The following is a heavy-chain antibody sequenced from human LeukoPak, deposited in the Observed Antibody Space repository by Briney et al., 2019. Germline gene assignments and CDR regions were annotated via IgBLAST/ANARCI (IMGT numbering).Heavy chain of an antibody. CDR1: GFTFSRYS. D-gene: IGHD4-17*01. CDR3: ARDYGDPEDYYGMDV. CDR2: INEDGSEK. Sequence: PGGSLRLSCAASGFTFSRYSMTWVRQAPGKGLEWVANINEDGSEKYYVDSVKGRFTISRDSAKNSLYLQMSSLRPEDTAVYYCARDYGDPEDYYGMDVWGQGTTVTVSS. J-gene: IGHJ6*02. V-gene: IGHV3-7*01.